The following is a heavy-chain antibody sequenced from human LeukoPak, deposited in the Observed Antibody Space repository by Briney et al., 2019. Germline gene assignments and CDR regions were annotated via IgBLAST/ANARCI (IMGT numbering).Heavy chain of an antibody. CDR2: IYSGGST. CDR3: AKYERATSDAFDV. V-gene: IGHV3-53*01. Sequence: GGSLRLSCAASGFTVSSNYMSWVRQAPGKGLEWVSVIYSGGSTYYADSVKGRFTISRHNSKNTLYLQMNSLRAEDTAVYYCAKYERATSDAFDVWGQGTMVAVSS. CDR1: GFTVSSNY. D-gene: IGHD2-2*01. J-gene: IGHJ3*01.